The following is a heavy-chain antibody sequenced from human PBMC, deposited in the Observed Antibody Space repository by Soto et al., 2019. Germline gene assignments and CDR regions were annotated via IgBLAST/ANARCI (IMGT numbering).Heavy chain of an antibody. V-gene: IGHV3-30-3*01. J-gene: IGHJ4*02. CDR3: ASIMARVY. Sequence: PGGSLRLSCAASGFTFSSYAMHWVRQAPGKGLEWVAVISYDGSNKYYADFVKGRFTISRDNSKNTLYLQMNSLRAEDTAVYYCASIMARVYWGQGTLVTVSS. CDR2: ISYDGSNK. CDR1: GFTFSSYA.